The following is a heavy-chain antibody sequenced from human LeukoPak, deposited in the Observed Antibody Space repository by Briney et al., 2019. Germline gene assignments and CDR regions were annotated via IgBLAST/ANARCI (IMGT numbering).Heavy chain of an antibody. CDR3: ARSPSGRRGGYYFDN. V-gene: IGHV5-51*01. CDR2: IYPGDSDT. CDR1: GYSFSGYW. J-gene: IGHJ4*02. D-gene: IGHD3-10*01. Sequence: GESLKISCKGSGYSFSGYWIGWVRQMPGKGLEWMGIIYPGDSDTRYSPSFQGQVNISADKSITTAYLQWSSLKVSDTAIYYCARSPSGRRGGYYFDNWGQGTLLTVSS.